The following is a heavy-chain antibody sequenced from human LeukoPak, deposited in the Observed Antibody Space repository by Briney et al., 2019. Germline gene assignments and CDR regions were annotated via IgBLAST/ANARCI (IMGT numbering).Heavy chain of an antibody. CDR1: GFTFSSYA. Sequence: QTGGSLRLSCAASGFTFSSYAMSWVRQAPGKGLEWVSGISGSGDSTYYADSVKGRFTISRDNAKNSLYLQMNSLRAEDTAVYYCARGGGRTYNWNDEGYYYYGMDVWGQGTTVTVSS. V-gene: IGHV3-23*01. J-gene: IGHJ6*02. CDR2: ISGSGDST. CDR3: ARGGGRTYNWNDEGYYYYGMDV. D-gene: IGHD1-20*01.